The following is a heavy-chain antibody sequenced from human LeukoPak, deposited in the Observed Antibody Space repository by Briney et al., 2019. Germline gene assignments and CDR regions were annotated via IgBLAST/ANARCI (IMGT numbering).Heavy chain of an antibody. J-gene: IGHJ6*02. CDR2: IYYSGSA. Sequence: SETLSLTCTVSGGSISSYYWSWIRQPPGKGLEWIGYIYYSGSANYNPSPKSRVTISVDTSKNQFSLKLSSVTAADTAVYYCARSAEVGHYYYGMDVWGQGTTVTVSS. CDR1: GGSISSYY. D-gene: IGHD2-15*01. V-gene: IGHV4-59*08. CDR3: ARSAEVGHYYYGMDV.